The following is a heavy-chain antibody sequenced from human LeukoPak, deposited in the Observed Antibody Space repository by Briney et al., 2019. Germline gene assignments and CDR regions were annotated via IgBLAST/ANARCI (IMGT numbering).Heavy chain of an antibody. CDR2: ISSSGSTI. V-gene: IGHV3-48*03. CDR1: GFTFSSYE. CDR3: AREVVTIFGVVIDPLDDY. J-gene: IGHJ4*02. Sequence: GGSLRLSCAASGFTFSSYEMNWVRQAPGKGLEWVSYISSSGSTIYYADSVKGRFTISRDNAKNSLYLQMNSLGAEDTAVYYCAREVVTIFGVVIDPLDDYWGQGTLVTVSS. D-gene: IGHD3-3*01.